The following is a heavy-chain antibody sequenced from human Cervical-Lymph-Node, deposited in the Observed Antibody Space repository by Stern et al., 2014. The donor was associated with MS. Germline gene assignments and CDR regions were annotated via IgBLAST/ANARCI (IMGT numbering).Heavy chain of an antibody. D-gene: IGHD3-16*01. J-gene: IGHJ4*02. CDR2: VYYTGST. Sequence: QVQLQESGPGLVKPSGTLSLTCSVSGDSLNIYYWTWIRQSPGKGLEWIGHVYYTGSTNYNHSLKSRVTISLDKSKNHFSLKLISVTAADTAVYFCAREEVVVPGGLRYWGQGILVTVSS. CDR1: GDSLNIYY. CDR3: AREEVVVPGGLRY. V-gene: IGHV4-59*01.